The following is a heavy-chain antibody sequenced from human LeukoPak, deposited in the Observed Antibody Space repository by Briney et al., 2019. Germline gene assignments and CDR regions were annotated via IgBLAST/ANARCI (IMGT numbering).Heavy chain of an antibody. J-gene: IGHJ6*03. CDR2: ISWNSCSI. CDR3: AKAQGGAVWFGENYYYMDV. D-gene: IGHD3-10*01. CDR1: GFTFYDYA. Sequence: GGSLRLSCAASGFTFYDYAMHWVRQAPGKGLEWVAGISWNSCSIGYADSVKGRFTISRDNAKNSLYLQMNSLRAEDTDLYYCAKAQGGAVWFGENYYYMDVWGKGTTVTISS. V-gene: IGHV3-9*01.